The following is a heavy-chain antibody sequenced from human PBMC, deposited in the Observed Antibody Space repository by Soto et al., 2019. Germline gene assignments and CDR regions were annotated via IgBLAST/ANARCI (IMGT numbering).Heavy chain of an antibody. D-gene: IGHD2-2*01. CDR3: ARDILLEPAASNWFDP. J-gene: IGHJ5*02. CDR1: GYAFINHN. Sequence: QVQLVQSGAEVKKPGASVRVSCKASGYAFINHNINWVRQATGQGLEWMGWMNPKSGNTGYAQKFQGRVTMTRSTSISTAYMELTSLTSEDTAVYYWARDILLEPAASNWFDPWGQGTLVTVSS. CDR2: MNPKSGNT. V-gene: IGHV1-8*01.